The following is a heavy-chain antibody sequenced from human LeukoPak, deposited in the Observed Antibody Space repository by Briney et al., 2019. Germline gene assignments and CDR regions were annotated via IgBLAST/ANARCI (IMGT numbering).Heavy chain of an antibody. D-gene: IGHD1-26*01. CDR1: GFTFSSYG. Sequence: GRSLRLSCAASGFTFSSYGMHWVRQAPGKGLEWVAVIWYDGSNKYYADSVKGRFTISRDNSKNTLYLQMNSLRAEDTAVCYCARDEDLGGKAAFTVARRGMDVWGQGTTVTVSS. CDR2: IWYDGSNK. J-gene: IGHJ6*02. CDR3: ARDEDLGGKAAFTVARRGMDV. V-gene: IGHV3-33*01.